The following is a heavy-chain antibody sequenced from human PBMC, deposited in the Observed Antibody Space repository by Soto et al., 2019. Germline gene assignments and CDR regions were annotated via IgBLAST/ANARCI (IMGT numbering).Heavy chain of an antibody. CDR1: GSGFISSG. V-gene: IGHV1-58*02. CDR3: SADRPDIGVGWWV. J-gene: IGHJ6*02. Sequence: SVKVSCKASGSGFISSGIQWVRQAHGQRLEWIGWIVVASGQTNYAQNFRGRVAITRDTSTATAYIELTGLTSEDTAVYFCSADRPDIGVGWWVWGQGTKVTVSS. D-gene: IGHD2-15*01. CDR2: IVVASGQT.